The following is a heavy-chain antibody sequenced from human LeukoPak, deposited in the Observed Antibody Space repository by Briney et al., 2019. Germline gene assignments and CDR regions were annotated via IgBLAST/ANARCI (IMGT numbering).Heavy chain of an antibody. V-gene: IGHV3-9*01. CDR2: ISWNSGSI. Sequence: GGSLRLSCVASGFTFDDYAMHWVRQAPGKGLEWVSGISWNSGSIGYADSVKGRSTISRDNAKNSLYLQMNSLRAEDTALYYCAKDLRLGELSSPFGYWGQGTLVTVSS. CDR1: GFTFDDYA. D-gene: IGHD3-16*02. CDR3: AKDLRLGELSSPFGY. J-gene: IGHJ4*02.